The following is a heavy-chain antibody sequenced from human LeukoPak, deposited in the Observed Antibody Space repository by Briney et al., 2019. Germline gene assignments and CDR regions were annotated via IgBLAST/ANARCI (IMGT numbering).Heavy chain of an antibody. CDR3: AKSYGSGSSNYMDV. CDR1: GGSISSGGYS. V-gene: IGHV4-30-4*07. J-gene: IGHJ6*03. Sequence: SETLSLTCTVSGGSISSGGYSWSWIRQPPGKGLEWIGYIYYSGSTYYNPSLKSRVTISVDTSKNQFSLKLSSVTAADTAVYYCAKSYGSGSSNYMDVWGKGTTVTVSS. D-gene: IGHD3-10*01. CDR2: IYYSGST.